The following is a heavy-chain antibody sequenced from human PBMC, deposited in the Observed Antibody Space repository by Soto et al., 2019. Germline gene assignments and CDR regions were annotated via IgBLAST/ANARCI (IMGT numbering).Heavy chain of an antibody. Sequence: GGSLRLSCAASGFTFSNAWMSWVRQAPGKGLEWVGRIKSKTDGGTTDYAAPVKGRFTISRDDSKNTLYLQMNSLKTEDTAVYYCTTETAAAAPFDYWGQGTLVTVSS. D-gene: IGHD6-13*01. V-gene: IGHV3-15*01. J-gene: IGHJ4*02. CDR3: TTETAAAAPFDY. CDR1: GFTFSNAW. CDR2: IKSKTDGGTT.